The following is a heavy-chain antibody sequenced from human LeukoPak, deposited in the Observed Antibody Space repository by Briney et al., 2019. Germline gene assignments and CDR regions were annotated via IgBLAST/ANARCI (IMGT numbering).Heavy chain of an antibody. CDR3: ASQRQGAYYDSTGYPNDAFDI. J-gene: IGHJ3*02. CDR2: FYPGESVT. Sequence: GESLKISCKGSGYRFTSYWIGWVRQVPGKGRGWMGIFYPGESVTRYNPTFQGQVNISADKSITTAYLQWSSMKASDTAMYYCASQRQGAYYDSTGYPNDAFDIWGQGTMVTVSS. CDR1: GYRFTSYW. D-gene: IGHD3-22*01. V-gene: IGHV5-51*01.